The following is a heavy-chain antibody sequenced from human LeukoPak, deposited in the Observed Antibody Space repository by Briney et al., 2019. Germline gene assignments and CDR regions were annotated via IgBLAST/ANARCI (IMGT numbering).Heavy chain of an antibody. CDR3: ARDLTRCSSTSCYPNNAFDI. V-gene: IGHV3-23*01. CDR1: GFAFDNYW. CDR2: YSGSGGST. D-gene: IGHD2-2*01. J-gene: IGHJ3*02. Sequence: GGSLRLSCAAAGFAFDNYWMTWVRQAPGKVLGWGSAYSGSGGSTYYADSVKGRFTISRDNAKNTLYLQMNSLRAEDTAVYYCARDLTRCSSTSCYPNNAFDIWGQGTMVTVSS.